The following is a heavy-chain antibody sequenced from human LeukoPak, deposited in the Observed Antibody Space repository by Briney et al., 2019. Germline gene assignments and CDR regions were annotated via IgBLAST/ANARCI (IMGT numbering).Heavy chain of an antibody. D-gene: IGHD2-2*01. CDR2: INHSGST. Sequence: SETLSLTCAVYGGSFSGYYWNWIRQPPGKGLEWIGEINHSGSTNYNPSLKSRVTISVDTSKNQFSLKLSSVTAADTAVYYCARHVTSSNLPVRYYYGLDVWGQGTTVTVSS. V-gene: IGHV4-34*01. CDR3: ARHVTSSNLPVRYYYGLDV. CDR1: GGSFSGYY. J-gene: IGHJ6*02.